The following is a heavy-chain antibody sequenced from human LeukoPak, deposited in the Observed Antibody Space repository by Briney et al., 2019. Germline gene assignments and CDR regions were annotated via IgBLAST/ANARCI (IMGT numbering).Heavy chain of an antibody. CDR1: GFTFSSYG. CDR2: ISYDGSNK. V-gene: IGHV3-30*18. Sequence: GGSLRLSCAASGFTFSSYGMHWVRQAPGKGLEWVAVISYDGSNKYYADSVKGRFTISRDNSKNTLYLQMNSLRAEDTAVYYCAKDTSYSGYGGALDYWGQGTLVTVSS. CDR3: AKDTSYSGYGGALDY. D-gene: IGHD5-12*01. J-gene: IGHJ4*02.